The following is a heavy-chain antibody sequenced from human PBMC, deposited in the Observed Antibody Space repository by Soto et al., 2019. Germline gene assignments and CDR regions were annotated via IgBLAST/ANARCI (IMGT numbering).Heavy chain of an antibody. CDR3: ARGVGIVGATYRY. Sequence: TSETLSLTCAVYGGSFSGYYWSWIRQPPGKGLEWIGEINHSGSTNYNPSLKSRVTISVDTSKNQFSLKLSSVTAADTAVYYCARGVGIVGATYRYWGQGTLVTVSS. CDR1: GGSFSGYY. CDR2: INHSGST. V-gene: IGHV4-34*01. D-gene: IGHD1-26*01. J-gene: IGHJ4*02.